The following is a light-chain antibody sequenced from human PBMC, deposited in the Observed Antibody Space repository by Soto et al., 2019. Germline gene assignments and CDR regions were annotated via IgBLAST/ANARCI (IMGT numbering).Light chain of an antibody. V-gene: IGKV1-39*01. CDR3: QQSYRPPT. CDR1: QSIKRF. Sequence: DIQMTQSPSSLSASVGDRVTIICRARQSIKRFLNWYQQKPGKAPKLLIYESSILQRGVPSRFSGNASGTEFALTISSLQPEDFAIYHCQQSYRPPTFGQGRRLEIK. CDR2: ESS. J-gene: IGKJ5*01.